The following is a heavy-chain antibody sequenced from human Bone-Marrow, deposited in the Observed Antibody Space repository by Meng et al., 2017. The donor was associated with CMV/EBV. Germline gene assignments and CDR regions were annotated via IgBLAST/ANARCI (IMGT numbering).Heavy chain of an antibody. V-gene: IGHV3-74*03. CDR2: IDIDGRDI. J-gene: IGHJ4*02. CDR3: ARGVAETLGWEMGY. CDR1: GLTLTRYW. Sequence: RLVEPGGGLVQPGGPLRLSFAVSGLTLTRYWMHWVREVPGKGLEWVSRIDIDGRDITYADSVRGRFSISRDDAKNTLYLQMNSLRIEDTAVYYCARGVAETLGWEMGYWGQGTLVTVSS. D-gene: IGHD1-26*01.